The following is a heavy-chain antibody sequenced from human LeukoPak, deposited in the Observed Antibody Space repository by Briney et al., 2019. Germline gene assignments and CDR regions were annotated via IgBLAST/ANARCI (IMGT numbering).Heavy chain of an antibody. V-gene: IGHV4-39*07. D-gene: IGHD3-22*01. CDR3: ARGMDDRGFDP. J-gene: IGHJ5*02. CDR2: IYYSGST. Sequence: SQTLSLTCTVSGGSISSSSYYWGWIRQPPGKGLEWIGSIYYSGSTYYNPSLKSRVTISVDTSKNQFSLKLSSVTAADTAVYYCARGMDDRGFDPWGQGTLVTVSS. CDR1: GGSISSSSYY.